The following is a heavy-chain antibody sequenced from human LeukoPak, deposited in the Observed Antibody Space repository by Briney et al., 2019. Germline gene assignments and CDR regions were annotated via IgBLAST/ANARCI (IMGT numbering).Heavy chain of an antibody. Sequence: ASVKVSCKVPGYTLTKLSMHWVRQAPGKGLEWMGGFDPEDGETIYAQKFQGRVTMTEDTSTDTAYMELSSLRSEDTAVYYCATGVTAADLFDYWGQGTLVTVSS. D-gene: IGHD2-15*01. J-gene: IGHJ4*02. V-gene: IGHV1-24*01. CDR3: ATGVTAADLFDY. CDR2: FDPEDGET. CDR1: GYTLTKLS.